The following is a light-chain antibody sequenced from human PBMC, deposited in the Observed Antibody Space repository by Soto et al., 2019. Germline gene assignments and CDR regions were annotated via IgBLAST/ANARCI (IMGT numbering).Light chain of an antibody. CDR3: SSYVDSNNFV. V-gene: IGLV2-8*01. Sequence: QSVLTQPPSASGSPGQSVTISCTGTSSDVGGHKYVSWYQQHPGKAPKLMIYEVNKRPSGVPDRFSGSKSGNTASLTVSGLQAEDEADSYCSSYVDSNNFVFGPGTKVTVL. CDR2: EVN. J-gene: IGLJ1*01. CDR1: SSDVGGHKY.